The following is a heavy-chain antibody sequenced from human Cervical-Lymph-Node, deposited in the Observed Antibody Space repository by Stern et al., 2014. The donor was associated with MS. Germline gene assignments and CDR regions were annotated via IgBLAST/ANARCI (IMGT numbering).Heavy chain of an antibody. CDR1: GFTFADHA. V-gene: IGHV3-9*01. Sequence: EVQLVESGGGLVQPGRSLRLSCAASGFTFADHAMHWVRQAPGKGLEWVSGINWSGGNTEYAYVVEGRVTISRDNAKNSLYLQINSLRVEDTAFYYCAKDINDYWSGPADYWGQGTLVTVSS. J-gene: IGHJ4*02. CDR3: AKDINDYWSGPADY. CDR2: INWSGGNT. D-gene: IGHD3-3*01.